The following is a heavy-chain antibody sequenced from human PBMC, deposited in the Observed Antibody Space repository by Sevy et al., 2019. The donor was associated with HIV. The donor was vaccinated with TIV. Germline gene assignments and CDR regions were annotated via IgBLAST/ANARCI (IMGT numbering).Heavy chain of an antibody. CDR3: ARGGFVARGFKPYNWFDP. Sequence: SETLSLTCTVSGASITDYYWTWIRQPAGKGLEWLGRIYESGNIYSSGYIDYNPSLQSRVTLSVDTSKNQFSLGLTSVTAADTAFYYCARGGFVARGFKPYNWFDPWGQGVLVTVSS. CDR1: GASITDYY. CDR2: IYESGNIYSSGYI. J-gene: IGHJ5*02. V-gene: IGHV4-4*07. D-gene: IGHD3-3*01.